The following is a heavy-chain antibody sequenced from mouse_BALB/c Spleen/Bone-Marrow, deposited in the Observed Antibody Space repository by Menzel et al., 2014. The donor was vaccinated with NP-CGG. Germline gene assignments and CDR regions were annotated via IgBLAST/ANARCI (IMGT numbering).Heavy chain of an antibody. J-gene: IGHJ4*01. CDR1: GYTFTSYY. CDR2: INPSNGGT. CDR3: TRGRRDAKDY. Sequence: VQLQQSGAELVKPGASVKLSCKASGYTFTSYYMYWVKQRPGQGLEWIGEINPSNGGTNFNEKFKSKATLTVDKSSSTAYMQLSSLTSEDSAVYYCTRGRRDAKDYCGQGTSVTVSS. V-gene: IGHV1S16*01.